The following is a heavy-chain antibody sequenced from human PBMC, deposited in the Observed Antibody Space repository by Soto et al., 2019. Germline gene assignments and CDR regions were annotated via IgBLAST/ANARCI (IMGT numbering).Heavy chain of an antibody. D-gene: IGHD1-26*01. V-gene: IGHV3-21*01. CDR2: ISSSSSYI. CDR1: GFTFSSYS. CDR3: ARARGAPFWFDP. J-gene: IGHJ5*02. Sequence: EVQLVESGGGLVKPGGSLRLSCAASGFTFSSYSMNWVRQAPGKGLEWVSSISSSSSYIYYADSVKGRFTISRDNAKNSLYLQMNSLRAEDTAVYYCARARGAPFWFDPWGQGTLVTVSS.